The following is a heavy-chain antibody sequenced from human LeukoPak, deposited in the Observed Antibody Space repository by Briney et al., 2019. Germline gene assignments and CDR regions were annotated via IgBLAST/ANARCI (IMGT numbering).Heavy chain of an antibody. CDR3: ARRPTGSYAP. V-gene: IGHV5-51*01. J-gene: IGHJ5*02. CDR1: GYSFTNYW. D-gene: IGHD3-10*01. Sequence: GESLKISCKGSGYSFTNYWIGWVRQMPGKGLEWMGIIYPGDSGTRYSPSFQGQATTSADKSISTAYLQWSSLKASASAMYYCARRPTGSYAPWGQGTLVTVSS. CDR2: IYPGDSGT.